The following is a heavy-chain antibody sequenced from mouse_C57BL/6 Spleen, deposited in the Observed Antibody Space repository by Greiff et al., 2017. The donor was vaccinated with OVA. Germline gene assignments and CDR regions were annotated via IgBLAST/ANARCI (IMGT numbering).Heavy chain of an antibody. J-gene: IGHJ2*01. D-gene: IGHD2-1*01. CDR1: GYTFTDYY. CDR2: INPYNGGT. V-gene: IGHV1-19*01. Sequence: EVQLQQSGPVLVKPGASVKMSCKASGYTFTDYYMNWVKQSHGKSLEWIGVINPYNGGTSYNQKFKGKATLTVDKSSSTAYMELNRLTSEDSAVYYCAKGYGNYVSFDYWGQGTTLTVSS. CDR3: AKGYGNYVSFDY.